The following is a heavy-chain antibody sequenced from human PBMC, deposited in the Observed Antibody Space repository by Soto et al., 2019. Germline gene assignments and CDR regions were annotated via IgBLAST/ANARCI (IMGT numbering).Heavy chain of an antibody. J-gene: IGHJ3*02. D-gene: IGHD3-22*01. CDR3: ATARRYYYDTSGPDAFDI. Sequence: GASVKVSCKASGYTFTGYYMHWVRQAPGQGLEWMGWINPNSGGTNYAQKFQGWVTMTRDTSISTAYMELSRLRSDDTAVYYCATARRYYYDTSGPDAFDIWGQGTMVTVS. V-gene: IGHV1-2*04. CDR1: GYTFTGYY. CDR2: INPNSGGT.